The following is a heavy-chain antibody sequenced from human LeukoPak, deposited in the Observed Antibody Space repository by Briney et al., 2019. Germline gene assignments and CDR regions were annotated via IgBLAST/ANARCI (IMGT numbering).Heavy chain of an antibody. J-gene: IGHJ3*02. CDR3: ANVDYYDTSTAFDI. CDR1: GFTFSSYS. D-gene: IGHD3-22*01. Sequence: AWGSLRLSCAASGFTFSSYSMNWVRQAPGKGLEWVSSISSSSSYIYYADSVKGRFIISRDNARNSLYLQMNNLRAEDTAVYYCANVDYYDTSTAFDIWGQGTMVTVSS. CDR2: ISSSSSYI. V-gene: IGHV3-21*01.